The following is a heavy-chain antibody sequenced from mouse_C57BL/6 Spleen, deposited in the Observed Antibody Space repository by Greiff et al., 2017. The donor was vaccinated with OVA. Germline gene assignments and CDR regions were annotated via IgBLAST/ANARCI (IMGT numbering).Heavy chain of an antibody. V-gene: IGHV1-82*01. CDR2: IYPGDGDT. Sequence: QVQLQQSGPELVKPGASVKISCKASGYAFSSSWMNWVKQRPGKGLEWIGRIYPGDGDTNYNGKFKGKATLTADKSSSTAYMQLSSLTSEDSAVYFCARYDGYFDVWGTGTTVTVSS. CDR1: GYAFSSSW. J-gene: IGHJ1*03. CDR3: ARYDGYFDV. D-gene: IGHD2-12*01.